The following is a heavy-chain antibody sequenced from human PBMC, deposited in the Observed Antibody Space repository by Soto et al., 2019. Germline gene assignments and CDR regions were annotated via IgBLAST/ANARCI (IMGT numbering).Heavy chain of an antibody. CDR1: GYTFTSYA. V-gene: IGHV1-3*01. CDR2: NNAGNGNK. Sequence: GASVKVSCKASGYTFTSYAMHWVRQAPGQKLEWMGRNNAGNGNKKYSQKFQGRVTITRDKAASTAYMELSSLRSEDTAVYYCAIAHYDILTGYSLNWFDPWGQGTLVTVSS. J-gene: IGHJ5*02. CDR3: AIAHYDILTGYSLNWFDP. D-gene: IGHD3-9*01.